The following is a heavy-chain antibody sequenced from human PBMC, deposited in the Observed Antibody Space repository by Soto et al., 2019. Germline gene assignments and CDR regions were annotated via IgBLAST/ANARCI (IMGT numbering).Heavy chain of an antibody. V-gene: IGHV3-73*01. D-gene: IGHD1-26*01. CDR1: GFTFSGSA. Sequence: GGSLRLSCAASGFTFSGSAMHWVRQASGKGLEWVGRIRSKANSYATAYAASVKGRFTISRDDSKNTAYLQMNSLKTEDTAVYYCTTRSSGSYIGFDYWGQGTLVTVSS. CDR2: IRSKANSYAT. J-gene: IGHJ4*02. CDR3: TTRSSGSYIGFDY.